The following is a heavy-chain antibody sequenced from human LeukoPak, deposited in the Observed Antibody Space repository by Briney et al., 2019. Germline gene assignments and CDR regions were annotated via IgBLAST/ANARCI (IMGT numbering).Heavy chain of an antibody. CDR1: GYTFTNCD. D-gene: IGHD6-19*01. CDR3: ARGGWRSGGWDGYCFDY. V-gene: IGHV1-8*03. J-gene: IGHJ4*02. CDR2: MNPNSGNT. Sequence: GPSVKLSCTPSGYTFTNCDINCVRPAPGQGLEWMLWMNPNSGNTGYAQKFQGRVTISTNTSISAMYMELTSLSSEDTAVYFCARGGWRSGGWDGYCFDYWGQGTVVTVSS.